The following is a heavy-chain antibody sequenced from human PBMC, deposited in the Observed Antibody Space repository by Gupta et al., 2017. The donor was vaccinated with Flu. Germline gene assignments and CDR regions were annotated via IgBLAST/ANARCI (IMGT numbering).Heavy chain of an antibody. D-gene: IGHD5-24*01. Sequence: QVPLQASGPRLVQPSETLSLTCTVSGGSIISHPWSWIRQTPGSGLEWIGHILADGGANYNPSLRGRVSMSRDPSKNHFSLKLSSVTAADTAIYFCARSYTYGFTSGGIDFWGQGTLVTVAS. J-gene: IGHJ4*02. CDR2: ILADGGA. CDR3: ARSYTYGFTSGGIDF. CDR1: GGSIISHP. V-gene: IGHV4-59*11.